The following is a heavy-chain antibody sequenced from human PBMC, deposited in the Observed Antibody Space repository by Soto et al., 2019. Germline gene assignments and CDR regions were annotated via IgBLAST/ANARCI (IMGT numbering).Heavy chain of an antibody. D-gene: IGHD3-10*01. Sequence: SETLSLTCAVSGGSISSGWWTWVRQPPGKGLEWIGEILYSGRTNYNSSLNSRFTISIDKSKNQFSLNLSSVTAADTAVYYCSSRVTDAPTWGQGTLVTVS. V-gene: IGHV4-4*02. CDR1: GGSISSGW. J-gene: IGHJ5*02. CDR3: SSRVTDAPT. CDR2: ILYSGRT.